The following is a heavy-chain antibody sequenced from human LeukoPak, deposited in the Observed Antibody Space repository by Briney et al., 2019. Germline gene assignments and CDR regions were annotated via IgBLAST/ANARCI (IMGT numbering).Heavy chain of an antibody. D-gene: IGHD2-15*01. CDR3: ASTYCSGGSCYSHDAFDI. Sequence: GASVKVSCKTSGYTFTSYAISWVRQAPGQGLEWMGGIIPIFGTANYAQKFQGRVTITADESTSTAYMELSSLRSEDTAVYYCASTYCSGGSCYSHDAFDIWGQGTMVTVSS. J-gene: IGHJ3*02. CDR1: GYTFTSYA. V-gene: IGHV1-69*13. CDR2: IIPIFGTA.